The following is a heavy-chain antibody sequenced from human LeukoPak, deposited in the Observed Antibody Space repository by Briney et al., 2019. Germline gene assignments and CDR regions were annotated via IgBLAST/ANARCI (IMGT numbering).Heavy chain of an antibody. J-gene: IGHJ4*02. CDR2: IIPIFGTA. V-gene: IGHV1-69*05. D-gene: IGHD3-22*01. Sequence: ASVKVSCKASGGTFSSYAISWARQAPGQGLEWMGGIIPIFGTANYAQKFQGRVTITTDESTSTAYMELSSLRSEDTAVYYCARGSPLGGDSSGSDYWGQGTLVTVSS. CDR1: GGTFSSYA. CDR3: ARGSPLGGDSSGSDY.